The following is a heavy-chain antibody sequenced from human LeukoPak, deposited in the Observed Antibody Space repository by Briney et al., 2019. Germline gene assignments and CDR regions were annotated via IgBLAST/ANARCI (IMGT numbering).Heavy chain of an antibody. CDR2: IYYSGST. J-gene: IGHJ3*02. Sequence: SETLSLTCTVSGGSISSSSYYWGWIRQPPGKGLEWIGSIYYSGSTYYNPSLKSRVTISVDTSKNQFSLKLSSVTAADTAAYYCARTGYCSSTSCYPTNAFDIWGQGTMVTVSS. D-gene: IGHD2-2*01. CDR1: GGSISSSSYY. V-gene: IGHV4-39*01. CDR3: ARTGYCSSTSCYPTNAFDI.